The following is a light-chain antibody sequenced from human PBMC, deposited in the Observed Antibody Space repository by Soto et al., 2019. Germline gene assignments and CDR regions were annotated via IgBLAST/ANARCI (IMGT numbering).Light chain of an antibody. J-gene: IGKJ1*01. CDR2: AAS. CDR3: QKYDSAPET. CDR1: QDISNY. Sequence: DIQMTQSPSSLSASVGDRVTITCRASQDISNYLAWYQQKPGKVPRLLIYAASTLQSGVPSRFSGSGSGADFTLTISSLLPEDVATYYCQKYDSAPETFGQGTKLEI. V-gene: IGKV1-27*01.